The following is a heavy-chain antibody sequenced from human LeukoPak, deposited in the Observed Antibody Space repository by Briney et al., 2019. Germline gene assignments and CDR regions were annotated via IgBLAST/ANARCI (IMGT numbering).Heavy chain of an antibody. CDR2: IIPIFGTA. J-gene: IGHJ4*02. V-gene: IGHV1-69*01. D-gene: IGHD3-22*01. CDR3: ARAGREYYYDSSGYSTRPDY. Sequence: GSSVEVSCKASGGTFSSYAISWVRQAPGQGLEWMGGIIPIFGTANYAQKFQGRVTITADESTSTAYMELSSLRSEDTAVYYCARAGREYYYDSSGYSTRPDYWGQGTLVTVSS. CDR1: GGTFSSYA.